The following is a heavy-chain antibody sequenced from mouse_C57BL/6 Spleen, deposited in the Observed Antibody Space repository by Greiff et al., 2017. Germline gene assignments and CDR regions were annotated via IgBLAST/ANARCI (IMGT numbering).Heavy chain of an antibody. D-gene: IGHD1-1*01. V-gene: IGHV3-6*01. CDR3: ARDYGSSYRFAY. Sequence: EVQLQESGPGLVKPSQSLSLTCSVTGYSITSGYYWNWIRQFPGNKLEWMGYISYDGSNNYNPSLKNRISITRDTSNNQFFLKLKSVTTEDTATYYCARDYGSSYRFAYWGQGTLVTVSA. CDR1: GYSITSGYY. CDR2: ISYDGSN. J-gene: IGHJ3*01.